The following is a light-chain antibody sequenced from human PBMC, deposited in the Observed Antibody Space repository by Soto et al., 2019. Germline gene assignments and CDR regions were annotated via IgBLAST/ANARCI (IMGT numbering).Light chain of an antibody. CDR1: QGIFNY. J-gene: IGKJ1*01. V-gene: IGKV1-27*01. Sequence: DVQVTQCPASLSAPVGDTVNISCRASQGIFNYLSCYHQKLGQIPKLLINAASSLQLAVPSRFSGRGSGTDFTLTISSLQPHDDATYYCQQYNSAPRTFGQGTKVDIK. CDR2: AAS. CDR3: QQYNSAPRT.